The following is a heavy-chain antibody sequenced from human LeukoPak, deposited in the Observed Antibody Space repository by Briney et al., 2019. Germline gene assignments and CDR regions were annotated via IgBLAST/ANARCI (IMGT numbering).Heavy chain of an antibody. V-gene: IGHV3-23*01. Sequence: GGSLRLSCAASGFTFSSYAMTWVRQAPDKGPEWVSAISGSDGSTYYADSVKGRFTISRDDSQNTLYLQMNSLSAEDTAVYYCAKVETSGGANCYALDYWGQGTLVTVSS. D-gene: IGHD2-2*01. CDR2: ISGSDGST. CDR3: AKVETSGGANCYALDY. CDR1: GFTFSSYA. J-gene: IGHJ4*02.